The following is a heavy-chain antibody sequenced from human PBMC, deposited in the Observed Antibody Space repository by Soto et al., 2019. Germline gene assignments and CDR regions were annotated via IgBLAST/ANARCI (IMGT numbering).Heavy chain of an antibody. V-gene: IGHV4-59*08. CDR2: IYYSGST. D-gene: IGHD3-3*01. CDR1: GGSISSYY. J-gene: IGHJ6*03. CDR3: ARQFWSTASRGYYYYYMDV. Sequence: PSETLSLTCTVSGGSISSYYWSWIRQPPGKGLEWIGYIYYSGSTNYNPSLKSRVTISVDTSKNQFSLKLSSVTAADTAVYYCARQFWSTASRGYYYYYMDVWGKGTTVTVSS.